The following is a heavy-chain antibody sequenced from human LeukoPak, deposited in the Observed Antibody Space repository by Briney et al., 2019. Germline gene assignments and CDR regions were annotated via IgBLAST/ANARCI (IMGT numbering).Heavy chain of an antibody. CDR3: AGGGRGRNWFDP. V-gene: IGHV1-8*03. J-gene: IGHJ5*02. D-gene: IGHD3-10*01. CDR1: GYTFTSYD. CDR2: MNPNSGNT. Sequence: ASVKVSCKASGYTFTSYDINWVRQATGQELEWMGWMNPNSGNTGYAQKFQGRVTITRNTSISTAYMELSSLRSEDTAVYYCAGGGRGRNWFDPWGQGTLVTVSS.